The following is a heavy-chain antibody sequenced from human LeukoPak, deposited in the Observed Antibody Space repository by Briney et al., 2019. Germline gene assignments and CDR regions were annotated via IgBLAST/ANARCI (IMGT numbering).Heavy chain of an antibody. CDR1: GGSISSYY. D-gene: IGHD2-2*01. J-gene: IGHJ5*02. CDR2: IYYSGNS. Sequence: PSETLSLTCTVSGGSISSYYWSWIRQPPGKGLEWIGYIYYSGNSNYNPSLRSRVTISVDTSKNQFSLKLSSVTAADTAVYYCARFLSVVPAATWFDPWGQGTLVTVSS. CDR3: ARFLSVVPAATWFDP. V-gene: IGHV4-59*12.